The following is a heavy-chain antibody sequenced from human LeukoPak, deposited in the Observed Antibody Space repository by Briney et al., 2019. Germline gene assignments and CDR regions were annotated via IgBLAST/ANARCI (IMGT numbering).Heavy chain of an antibody. D-gene: IGHD2/OR15-2a*01. CDR1: GFTFSFHW. V-gene: IGHV3-7*01. CDR2: IRPDGTEK. Sequence: PGGSLRLSCAASGFTFSFHWMSWVRQAPGKGLGWVASIRPDGTEKYYLDSVKGRFTISKDNAKDSLFLQMNSLRGEDTAVYYCARLQGAYTTYDYWGQGTLVTVSS. CDR3: ARLQGAYTTYDY. J-gene: IGHJ4*02.